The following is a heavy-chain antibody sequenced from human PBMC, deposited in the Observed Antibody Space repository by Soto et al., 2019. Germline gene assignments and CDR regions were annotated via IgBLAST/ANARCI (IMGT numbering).Heavy chain of an antibody. V-gene: IGHV3-23*01. J-gene: IGHJ4*02. CDR3: AKQRAGFGSGSDTYYFDY. Sequence: GGSLRLSCAASGFTFSSYAMSWVRQVPGKGLEWVSGISGSGGTTYYADSVKGRFTISRDNSKNTLYLQMNSLRAEDTAVYFCAKQRAGFGSGSDTYYFDYWGQGTLVTVSS. CDR1: GFTFSSYA. CDR2: ISGSGGTT. D-gene: IGHD3-10*01.